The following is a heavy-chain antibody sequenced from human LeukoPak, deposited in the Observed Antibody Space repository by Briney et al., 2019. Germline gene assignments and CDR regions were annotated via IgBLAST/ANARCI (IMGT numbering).Heavy chain of an antibody. CDR1: GYSFTNYW. J-gene: IGHJ4*02. CDR3: ARRSQDGSGYDSAWDYFDY. CDR2: IYPDDSDT. V-gene: IGHV5-51*01. Sequence: KPGESLKISCTGSGYSFTNYWIGWVRQMPGNGLEWMGIIYPDDSDTRYSPSFQGQVTISADKSISTAYLQWSSLKASDTAMYYCARRSQDGSGYDSAWDYFDYWGQGTLVTVSS. D-gene: IGHD5-12*01.